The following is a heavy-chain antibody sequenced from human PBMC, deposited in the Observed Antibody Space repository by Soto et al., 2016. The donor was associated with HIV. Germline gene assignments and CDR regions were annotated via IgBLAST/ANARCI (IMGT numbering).Heavy chain of an antibody. CDR1: GGSFSNYY. J-gene: IGHJ4*02. Sequence: VQLQQWGAGLFKPSETLSLTCAVYGGSFSNYYWSWIRQPPGKGLEWIGEISHSGSTNYNPSLKSRLTISIDTSKNQFSLKLTSVTAADTAIYYCARGTYCGGDRYSEWGQGTLVTVSS. CDR3: ARGTYCGGDRYSE. D-gene: IGHD2-21*02. V-gene: IGHV4-34*02. CDR2: ISHSGST.